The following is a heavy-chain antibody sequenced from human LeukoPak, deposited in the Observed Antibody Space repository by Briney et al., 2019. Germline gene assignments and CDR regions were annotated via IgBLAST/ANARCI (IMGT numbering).Heavy chain of an antibody. CDR3: ARVLGSYAFDY. CDR1: GFTFSDYY. D-gene: IGHD1-26*01. J-gene: IGHJ4*02. CDR2: ISSGGSDT. Sequence: GGSLILSCAASGFTFSDYYMSWIRQAPGKGLEWVSYISSGGSDTNYADSVKGRFTISRDNTKNSLYLQMNSLRAEDTAVYYCARVLGSYAFDYWGQGILVTVSS. V-gene: IGHV3-11*06.